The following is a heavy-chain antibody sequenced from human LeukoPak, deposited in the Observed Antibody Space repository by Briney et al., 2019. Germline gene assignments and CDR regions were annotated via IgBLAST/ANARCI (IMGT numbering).Heavy chain of an antibody. V-gene: IGHV4-34*01. CDR2: INHSGST. CDR1: GGSFSGYY. CDR3: ARVYGGNSPTVDY. D-gene: IGHD4-23*01. J-gene: IGHJ4*02. Sequence: SETLSLTCAVYGGSFSGYYWSWIRQPPGKGLEWIGEINHSGSTNYNPSLKSRVTISVDTSKNQFSLKLSSVTAADTAVYYCARVYGGNSPTVDYWGQGTLVTVSS.